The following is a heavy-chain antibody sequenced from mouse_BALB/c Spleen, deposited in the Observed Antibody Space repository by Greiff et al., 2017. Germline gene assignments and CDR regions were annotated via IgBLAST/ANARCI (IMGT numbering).Heavy chain of an antibody. V-gene: IGHV7-3*02. CDR2: IRNKANGYTT. Sequence: EVKVVESGGGLVQPGGSLRLSCATSGFTFTDYYMSWVRQPPGKALEWLGFIRNKANGYTTEYSASVKGRFTISRDNSQSILYLQMNTLRAEDSATYYCARDGGNWRENYAMDDWGQGTSVTVSS. D-gene: IGHD2-1*01. J-gene: IGHJ4*01. CDR3: ARDGGNWRENYAMDD. CDR1: GFTFTDYY.